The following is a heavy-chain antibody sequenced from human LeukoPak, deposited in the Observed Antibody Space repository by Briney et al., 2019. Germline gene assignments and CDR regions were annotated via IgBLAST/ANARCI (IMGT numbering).Heavy chain of an antibody. J-gene: IGHJ4*02. CDR1: GFTFSSHA. CDR3: VKHSGGVYGNSDY. CDR2: IGRGGTDT. Sequence: GGSLRLSCVASGFTFSSHAASWFRQAPGKGLEWVSTIGRGGTDTYYADSVRGRFTISKDSSKNTLQMNSLSAEDTAIYYCVKHSGGVYGNSDYWGQGTLVTVSS. V-gene: IGHV3-23*01. D-gene: IGHD1-1*01.